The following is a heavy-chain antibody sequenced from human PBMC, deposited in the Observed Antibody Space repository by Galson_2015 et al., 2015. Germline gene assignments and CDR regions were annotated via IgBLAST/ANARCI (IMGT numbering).Heavy chain of an antibody. CDR1: GFTFSSYA. D-gene: IGHD2-21*02. CDR2: ISYDGSNK. J-gene: IGHJ4*02. CDR3: ARDGCGGDCYLAETDY. V-gene: IGHV3-30-3*01. Sequence: SLRLSCAASGFTFSSYAMHWVRQAPGKGLEWVAVISYDGSNKYYADSVKGRFTISRDNSKNTLYLQMNSLRAEDTAVYYCARDGCGGDCYLAETDYGGQGTLVPSPQ.